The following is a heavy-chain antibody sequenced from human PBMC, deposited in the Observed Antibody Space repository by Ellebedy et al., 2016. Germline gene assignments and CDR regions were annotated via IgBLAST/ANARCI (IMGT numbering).Heavy chain of an antibody. Sequence: GESLKISCAASGFSFSSYSMNWVRQAPGKGLEWVSHIGSASSSTSYADSVKGRFTSSRDNAQNSLYLQMNSLRAEDTAVYYCARGVDYGFDYWGQGTLVTVSS. CDR2: IGSASSST. CDR1: GFSFSSYS. D-gene: IGHD4-17*01. V-gene: IGHV3-48*04. CDR3: ARGVDYGFDY. J-gene: IGHJ4*02.